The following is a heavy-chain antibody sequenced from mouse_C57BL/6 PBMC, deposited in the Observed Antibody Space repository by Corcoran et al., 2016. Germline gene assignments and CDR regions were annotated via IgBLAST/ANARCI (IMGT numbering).Heavy chain of an antibody. CDR2: INPNNGGT. V-gene: IGHV1-26*01. CDR3: AREEYYDYDVRAMDY. Sequence: EVQLQQSGPELVKPGASVKISCKASGYTFTDYYMNWVKQSHGKSLEWIGDINPNNGGTSYNQKFKGKATLTVDKSSSTAYMELRSLTSEDSAVYYCAREEYYDYDVRAMDYWGQGTSVTVSS. D-gene: IGHD2-4*01. J-gene: IGHJ4*01. CDR1: GYTFTDYY.